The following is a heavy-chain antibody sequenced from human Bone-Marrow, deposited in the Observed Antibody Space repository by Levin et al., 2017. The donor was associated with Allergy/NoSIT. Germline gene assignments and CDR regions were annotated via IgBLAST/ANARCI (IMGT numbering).Heavy chain of an antibody. V-gene: IGHV4-34*01. Sequence: GSLRLSCAVYGGSFSGYYWSWIRQPPGKGLEWIGEINHSGSTNYNPSLKSRVTISVDTSKNQFSLKLSSVTAADTAVYYCARGVGPWGQGTLVTVSS. CDR1: GGSFSGYY. CDR2: INHSGST. J-gene: IGHJ5*02. CDR3: ARGVGP.